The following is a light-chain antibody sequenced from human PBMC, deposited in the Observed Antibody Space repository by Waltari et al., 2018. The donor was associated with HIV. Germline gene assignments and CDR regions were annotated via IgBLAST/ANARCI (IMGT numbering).Light chain of an antibody. V-gene: IGLV3-25*03. J-gene: IGLJ2*01. CDR1: ALAKQH. CDR3: QSADNTGTSVV. Sequence: SYELTQPPSVSVSPGQTARIPCSADALAKQHTYWYQQKPGQAPVGVIYKDTQRPSGIPERFSGSSSGTIVTLTISGVQAEDEAVYYCQSADNTGTSVVFGGGTKLTVL. CDR2: KDT.